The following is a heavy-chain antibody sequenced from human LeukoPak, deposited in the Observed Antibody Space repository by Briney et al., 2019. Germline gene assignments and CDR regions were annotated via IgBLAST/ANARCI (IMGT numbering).Heavy chain of an antibody. J-gene: IGHJ6*02. Sequence: GGSLRLSCAASGFTFSDYYMNWIRQAPGKGLEWVSYISSSGSTIYYADSVKGRFTISRDNAKNSLYLQMNSLRAEDTAVYYCARDAPPGYYYYYGMDVWGQGTTVTVSS. V-gene: IGHV3-11*01. CDR3: ARDAPPGYYYYYGMDV. CDR1: GFTFSDYY. CDR2: ISSSGSTI.